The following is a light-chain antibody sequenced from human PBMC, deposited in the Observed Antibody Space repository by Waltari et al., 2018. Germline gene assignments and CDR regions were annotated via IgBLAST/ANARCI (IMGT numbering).Light chain of an antibody. CDR2: DVN. V-gene: IGLV2-11*01. CDR3: CSYAGSYTFL. CDR1: SSDVGGYNY. J-gene: IGLJ2*01. Sequence: QSALTQPRSVSGSPGQSVTISCTGTSSDVGGYNYVSWYQQHPDKAPKFMIYDVNKRPSGVPDLFSGSKSGNTASLTISGRQAKDVADYYCCSYAGSYTFLFGGGTKLTVL.